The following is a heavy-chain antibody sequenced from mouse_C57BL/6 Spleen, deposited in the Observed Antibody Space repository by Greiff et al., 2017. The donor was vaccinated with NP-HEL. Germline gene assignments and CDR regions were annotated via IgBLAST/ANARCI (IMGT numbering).Heavy chain of an antibody. Sequence: QVHVKQSGTELVKPGASVKLSCKASGYTFTSYWMHWVKQRPGQGLEWIGNINPSNGGTNYNEKFKSKATLTVYKSSSTAYMQLSSLTSEDSAVYYGARGLYYYGSFDYWGQGTTLTVSS. J-gene: IGHJ2*01. V-gene: IGHV1-53*01. CDR1: GYTFTSYW. CDR2: INPSNGGT. CDR3: ARGLYYYGSFDY. D-gene: IGHD1-1*01.